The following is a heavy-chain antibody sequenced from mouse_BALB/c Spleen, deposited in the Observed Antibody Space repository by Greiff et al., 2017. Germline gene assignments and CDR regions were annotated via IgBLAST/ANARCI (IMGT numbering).Heavy chain of an antibody. J-gene: IGHJ3*01. CDR2: IWAGGST. CDR3: ARDWTTVVGEGFAY. D-gene: IGHD1-1*01. V-gene: IGHV2-9*02. Sequence: VQRVESGPGLVAPSQSLSITCTVSGFSLTSYGVHWVRQPPGKGLEWLGVIWAGGSTNYNSALMSRLSISKDNSKSQVFLKMNSLQTDDTAMYYCARDWTTVVGEGFAYWGQGTLVTVSA. CDR1: GFSLTSYG.